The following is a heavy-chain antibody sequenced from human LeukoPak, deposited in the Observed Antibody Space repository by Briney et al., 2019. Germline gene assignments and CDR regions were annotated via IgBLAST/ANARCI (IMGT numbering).Heavy chain of an antibody. D-gene: IGHD3-9*01. CDR1: GFTFSSYA. CDR3: ARDPPYPYDILTYFDY. CDR2: ISYDGSNK. J-gene: IGHJ4*02. Sequence: GGSLRLSCAASGFTFSSYAMHWVRQAPGKGLEWVAVISYDGSNKYYADSVKGRFTISRDNAKNSLYPQMNSLRAEDTAVYYCARDPPYPYDILTYFDYWGQGTLVTVSS. V-gene: IGHV3-30-3*01.